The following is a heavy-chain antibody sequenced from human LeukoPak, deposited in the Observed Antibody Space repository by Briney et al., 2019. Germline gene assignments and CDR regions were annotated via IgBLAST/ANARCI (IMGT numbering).Heavy chain of an antibody. D-gene: IGHD3-10*01. Sequence: PSETLSLTCTVSGGSISSSGYYWGWIRQPPGKGLEWIGSIYYSGSTYYNPSLKSRVTISVDTSKNQFSLKLSSVTAADTAVYYCARGEKFGSGSYPDWGQGTLVTVSS. CDR2: IYYSGST. V-gene: IGHV4-39*01. CDR3: ARGEKFGSGSYPD. CDR1: GGSISSSGYY. J-gene: IGHJ4*02.